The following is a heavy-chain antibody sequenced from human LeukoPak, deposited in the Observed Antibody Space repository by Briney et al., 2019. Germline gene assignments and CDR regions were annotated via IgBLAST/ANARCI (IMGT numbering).Heavy chain of an antibody. Sequence: PGGSLRLSCAASGFTFSSYAMSWVRQAPGKGLEWVSTISGSGGSTYYADSVKGRFTISRDNSKNTLYLQMNSLRAEDTAVYYCAKDDFWSGRKGYWGQGTLVTVSS. CDR3: AKDDFWSGRKGY. CDR1: GFTFSSYA. J-gene: IGHJ4*02. V-gene: IGHV3-23*01. D-gene: IGHD3-3*01. CDR2: ISGSGGST.